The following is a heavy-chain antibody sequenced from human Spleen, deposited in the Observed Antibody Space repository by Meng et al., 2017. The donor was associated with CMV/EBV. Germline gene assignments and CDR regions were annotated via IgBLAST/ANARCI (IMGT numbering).Heavy chain of an antibody. Sequence: ASVKVSCKASGYTFTSYYMHWVRQAPGQGLEWMGIINPSGGSTSYAQKFQGRVTMTRDTSTSTVYMELSSLRSEDTAVYYCARDRMEQLPAGRAFDIWGQGTMVTVSS. J-gene: IGHJ3*02. CDR3: ARDRMEQLPAGRAFDI. CDR1: GYTFTSYY. CDR2: INPSGGST. D-gene: IGHD5-24*01. V-gene: IGHV1-46*01.